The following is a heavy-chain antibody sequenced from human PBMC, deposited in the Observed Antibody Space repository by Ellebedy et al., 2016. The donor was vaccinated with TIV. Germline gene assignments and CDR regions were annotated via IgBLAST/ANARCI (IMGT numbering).Heavy chain of an antibody. J-gene: IGHJ1*01. CDR1: GGSIISTYW. D-gene: IGHD3-22*01. CDR2: IYHSGTA. Sequence: MPSETLSLTCAVSGGSIISTYWWSWVRQPPGKGLEWIWEIYHSGTANYNPSLKGRVTISVDKSSNQFSLRLSSVTAADTAVYYCASLYERSGSQVPGHWGQGTLVTVSS. V-gene: IGHV4-4*02. CDR3: ASLYERSGSQVPGH.